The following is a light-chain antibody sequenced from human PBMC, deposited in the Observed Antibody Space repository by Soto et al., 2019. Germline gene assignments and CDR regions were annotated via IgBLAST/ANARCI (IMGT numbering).Light chain of an antibody. CDR3: AAWDDSLSSVV. CDR2: RNN. J-gene: IGLJ2*01. Sequence: QSVLTQAPSASGTPGQRVTISCSGSSSNIGSNYVYWYQHLPGTAPKLLIYRNNQRPSGVPDRFSGSKSGTSASLAISGLRSEDEADYYCAAWDDSLSSVVFGGGTKLTVL. V-gene: IGLV1-47*01. CDR1: SSNIGSNY.